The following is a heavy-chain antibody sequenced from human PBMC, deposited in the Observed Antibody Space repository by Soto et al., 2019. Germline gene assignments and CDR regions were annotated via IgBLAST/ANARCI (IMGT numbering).Heavy chain of an antibody. Sequence: PGESLKISCKGSGYSFTSYWIGWVRQMPGKGLEWMGIIYPGDSDTRYSPSFQGQVTISADKSISTAYLQWSSLKASDTAMYYCARQRGRITIFGVVTLSPKYNWFDPWGQGTLVTVSS. J-gene: IGHJ5*02. CDR2: IYPGDSDT. CDR1: GYSFTSYW. D-gene: IGHD3-3*01. CDR3: ARQRGRITIFGVVTLSPKYNWFDP. V-gene: IGHV5-51*01.